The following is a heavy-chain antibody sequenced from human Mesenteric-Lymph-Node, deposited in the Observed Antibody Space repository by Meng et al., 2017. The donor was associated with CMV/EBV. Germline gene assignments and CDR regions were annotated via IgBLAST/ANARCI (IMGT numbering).Heavy chain of an antibody. CDR1: GFTFSYFA. CDR2: LYSGGST. J-gene: IGHJ2*01. Sequence: CAASGFTFSYFALGWFRQAPGKGLEWVSVLYSGGSTYYADSVKGRFTVSRDNSKNTLYLQMNSLRAEDTAVYYCARAPLSYWYFDVWGRGTLVTVSS. V-gene: IGHV3-23*01. CDR3: ARAPLSYWYFDV.